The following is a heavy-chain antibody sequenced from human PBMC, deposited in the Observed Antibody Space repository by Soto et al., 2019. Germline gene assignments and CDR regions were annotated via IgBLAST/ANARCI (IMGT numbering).Heavy chain of an antibody. V-gene: IGHV3-30*18. J-gene: IGHJ6*02. CDR2: ISHDGSNK. D-gene: IGHD6-13*01. CDR3: AKIGQQQLVRLGMHV. Sequence: QVQLVESGGGVVQPGRSLRLSCAASGFTFSNYGMHWVRQAPGKGLEWVAAISHDGSNKYYADSVRGRFTIARDNSKNTLDLQMNSLRTEDTAVYQCAKIGQQQLVRLGMHVWGQGTTVTVSS. CDR1: GFTFSNYG.